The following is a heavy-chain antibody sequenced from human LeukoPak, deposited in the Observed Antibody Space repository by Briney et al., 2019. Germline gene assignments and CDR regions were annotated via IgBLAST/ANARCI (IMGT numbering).Heavy chain of an antibody. J-gene: IGHJ4*02. CDR1: GFIFTGYF. Sequence: GGSLRLSCAASGFIFTGYFMKWVRQAPGKGLEWVSYITRSSSAKFYADSVKGRFTIYRENAENLLYLQMNRLRAEDTAVYYCTRDQKGSDYWDQGTLVTVSS. V-gene: IGHV3-48*01. CDR2: ITRSSSAK. CDR3: TRDQKGSDY.